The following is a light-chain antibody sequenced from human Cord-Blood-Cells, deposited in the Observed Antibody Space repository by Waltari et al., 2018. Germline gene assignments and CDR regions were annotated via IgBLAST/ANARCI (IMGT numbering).Light chain of an antibody. V-gene: IGLV2-23*01. J-gene: IGLJ2*01. CDR2: EGS. Sequence: QSALTQPPSASGSPGQSLTIPSPGPRRVVGSSNSASWYQQHPGKAPKLMIYEGSKRPSGVSNRFSGSKSGNTASLTISGLQAEDEADYYCCSYAGSSTVVFGGGTKLTVL. CDR3: CSYAGSSTVV. CDR1: RRVVGSSNS.